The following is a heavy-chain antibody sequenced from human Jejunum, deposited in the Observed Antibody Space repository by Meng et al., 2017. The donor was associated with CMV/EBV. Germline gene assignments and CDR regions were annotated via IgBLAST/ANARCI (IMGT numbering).Heavy chain of an antibody. J-gene: IGHJ4*02. V-gene: IGHV3-23*01. CDR1: FTFSSEA. Sequence: FTFSSEAMSWVGRAPGKRLRWVSGIGGSGGSTYYADSVKGRFTISRDNSKNTLYLQMNSLRAEDTAVYYCANPLGYCDSTKCPIYYWGQGTLVTVSS. D-gene: IGHD2-2*01. CDR2: IGGSGGST. CDR3: ANPLGYCDSTKCPIYY.